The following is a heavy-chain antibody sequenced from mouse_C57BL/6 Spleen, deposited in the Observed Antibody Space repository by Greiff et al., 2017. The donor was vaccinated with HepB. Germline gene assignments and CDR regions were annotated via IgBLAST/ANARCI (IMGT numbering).Heavy chain of an antibody. CDR3: ARELLAWFAY. Sequence: EVKLVESGGGLVKPGGSLKLSCAASGFTFSSYTMSWVRQTPEKRLEWVATISGGSGNTYYPDSVKGRFTISSDKAKNTLYLLMSSLRSEDTALSYCARELLAWFAYWGQGTLVTVSA. CDR1: GFTFSSYT. V-gene: IGHV5-9*01. J-gene: IGHJ3*01. CDR2: ISGGSGNT. D-gene: IGHD1-1*01.